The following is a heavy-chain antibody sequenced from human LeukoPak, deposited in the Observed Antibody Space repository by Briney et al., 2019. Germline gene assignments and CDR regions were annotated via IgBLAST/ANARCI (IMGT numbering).Heavy chain of an antibody. CDR3: ARTDSSGWSSNRFDP. D-gene: IGHD6-19*01. Sequence: GASVKVSCKASGYTFTSYDINWVRQATGQGLEWMGWISAYNGNTNYAQKLQGRVTMTTDTSTSTAYMELRSLRSDDTAVYYCARTDSSGWSSNRFDPWGQGTLVTVSS. J-gene: IGHJ5*02. CDR2: ISAYNGNT. V-gene: IGHV1-18*01. CDR1: GYTFTSYD.